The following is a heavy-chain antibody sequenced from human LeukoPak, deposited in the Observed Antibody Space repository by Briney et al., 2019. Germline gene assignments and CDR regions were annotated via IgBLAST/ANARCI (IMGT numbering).Heavy chain of an antibody. J-gene: IGHJ6*03. CDR1: GYTFTGYY. Sequence: ASVRVSCKASGYTFTGYYMHWVRQAPGQGLEWMGWINPNSGGTNYAQKFQGRVTMTRDTSISTAYMELSRLRSDDTAVYYCARNGDYRYYYYYYMDVWGKGTTVTVSS. CDR2: INPNSGGT. D-gene: IGHD4-17*01. V-gene: IGHV1-2*02. CDR3: ARNGDYRYYYYYYMDV.